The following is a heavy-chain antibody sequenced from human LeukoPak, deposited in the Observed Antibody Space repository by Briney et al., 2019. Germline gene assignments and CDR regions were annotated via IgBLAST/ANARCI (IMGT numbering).Heavy chain of an antibody. Sequence: SETLSLTCAVYGGSFSGYYWSWIRQPPGKGLEWIGEINHSGSTNYNPSLKSRVTISVDTSKNQFSLKLSSVTAADTAVHYCARGITMIVVVITTRYFDYWGQGTLVTVSS. CDR2: INHSGST. CDR3: ARGITMIVVVITTRYFDY. CDR1: GGSFSGYY. D-gene: IGHD3-22*01. V-gene: IGHV4-34*01. J-gene: IGHJ4*02.